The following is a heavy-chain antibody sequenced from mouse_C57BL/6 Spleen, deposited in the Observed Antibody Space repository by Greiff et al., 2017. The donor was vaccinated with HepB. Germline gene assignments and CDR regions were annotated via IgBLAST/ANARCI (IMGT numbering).Heavy chain of an antibody. Sequence: EVKLMESEGGLVQPGSSMKLSCTASGFTFSDYYMAWVRQVPEKGLEWVANINYDGSSTYYLDSLKSRFIISKDNTKNNLYLQMSSLKSEDTATYYCAREEVLYFDVWGTGTTVTVSS. V-gene: IGHV5-16*01. CDR2: INYDGSST. CDR3: AREEVLYFDV. J-gene: IGHJ1*03. CDR1: GFTFSDYY.